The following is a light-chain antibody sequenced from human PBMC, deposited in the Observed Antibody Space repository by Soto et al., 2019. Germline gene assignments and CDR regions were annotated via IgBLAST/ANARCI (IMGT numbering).Light chain of an antibody. J-gene: IGKJ5*01. CDR2: GAS. V-gene: IGKV3-20*01. CDR1: QSVSSSY. CDR3: QQYGSAPIT. Sequence: EIVLTQSPGTLSLSPGERATLSCRASQSVSSSYLAWYQQKPGQAPRLLIYGASSRATGIPDRFSGSGSGTEFTLPISRLAPEDFAVYYCQQYGSAPITFGQGTRLEIK.